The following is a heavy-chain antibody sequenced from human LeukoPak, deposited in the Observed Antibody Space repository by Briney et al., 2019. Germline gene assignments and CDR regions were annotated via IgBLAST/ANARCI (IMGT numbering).Heavy chain of an antibody. Sequence: VRQAPXXGVXWVSAISASGGSTYYAESVKGRFTISRDNSMNTLYVQMNSLRPEDTAVYYCAKHGGTTGTTRYSQHWGQGTLVTVSS. V-gene: IGHV3-23*01. CDR3: AKHGGTTGTTRYSQH. CDR2: ISASGGST. J-gene: IGHJ1*01. D-gene: IGHD1-1*01.